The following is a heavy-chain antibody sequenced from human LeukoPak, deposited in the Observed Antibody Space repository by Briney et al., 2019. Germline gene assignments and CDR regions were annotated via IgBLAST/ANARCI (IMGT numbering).Heavy chain of an antibody. CDR2: IYYSGST. D-gene: IGHD6-19*01. CDR1: GGSISSYY. J-gene: IGHJ4*02. CDR3: ARTYSSGYMDY. Sequence: NPSETPSLTCTVSGGSISSYYWSWIRQPPGKGPEWIGYIYYSGSTNYNPSLKSRVTISVDTSKNQFSLKLSSVTAADTAVYYCARTYSSGYMDYWGQGTLVTVSS. V-gene: IGHV4-59*08.